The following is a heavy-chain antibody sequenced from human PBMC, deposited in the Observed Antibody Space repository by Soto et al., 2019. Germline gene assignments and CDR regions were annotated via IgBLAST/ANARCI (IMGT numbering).Heavy chain of an antibody. J-gene: IGHJ6*02. D-gene: IGHD2-15*01. V-gene: IGHV3-53*01. CDR1: GFTVSDNY. CDR2: IYSGGST. CDR3: ARGYPTGGNGLDV. Sequence: GGSLRLSCAASGFTVSDNYMNWVRQAPGKGLEWVSVIYSGGSTYYTDSVKGRFTISRDNSKNTLYLQMNSLRAEDTAVYYCARGYPTGGNGLDVWGQGTTVTVSS.